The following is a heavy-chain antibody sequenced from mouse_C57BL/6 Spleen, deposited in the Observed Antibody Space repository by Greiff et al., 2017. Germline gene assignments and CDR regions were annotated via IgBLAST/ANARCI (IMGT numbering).Heavy chain of an antibody. CDR3: ARSDYYTFDY. J-gene: IGHJ2*01. Sequence: QVHVKQPGTELVKPGASVKLSCKASGYTFTSYWMHWVKQRPGHGLEWIGNINPSNGGTNYNEKFKSKATLTVDKSSSTAYMQLSSLTSEASAVYYCARSDYYTFDYRGQGTTHTVSS. CDR1: GYTFTSYW. D-gene: IGHD2-13*01. V-gene: IGHV1-53*01. CDR2: INPSNGGT.